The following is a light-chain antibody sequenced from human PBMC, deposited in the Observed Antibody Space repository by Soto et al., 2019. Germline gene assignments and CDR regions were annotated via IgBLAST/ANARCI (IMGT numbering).Light chain of an antibody. CDR2: EVN. Sequence: QSALTQPASVSGSPGQSITISCTGTSSDVGGYNYVSWYQQHPGKAPKLMIYEVNNRPSGVSNRFSGSKSGNTASPTISGLQAEDEADYYCSSYTTTNTYVFGTGTKLTVL. CDR1: SSDVGGYNY. J-gene: IGLJ1*01. V-gene: IGLV2-14*01. CDR3: SSYTTTNTYV.